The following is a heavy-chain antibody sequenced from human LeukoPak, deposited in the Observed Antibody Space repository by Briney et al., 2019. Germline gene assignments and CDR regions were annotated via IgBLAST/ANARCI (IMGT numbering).Heavy chain of an antibody. J-gene: IGHJ4*02. CDR3: ARDPAAAGESYFDY. CDR2: IYSGGST. D-gene: IGHD6-13*01. Sequence: GGSLRLSCAASGFTVSSNYMSWVRQAPGKGLEWVSVIYSGGSTYYADSVKGRFTISRDNSKNTLYLQMNSLRAEDTAVYYCARDPAAAGESYFDYWGQGTLVTVSS. V-gene: IGHV3-66*01. CDR1: GFTVSSNY.